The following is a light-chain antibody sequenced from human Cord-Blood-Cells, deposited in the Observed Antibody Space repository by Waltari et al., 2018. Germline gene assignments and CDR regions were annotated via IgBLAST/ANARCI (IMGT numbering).Light chain of an antibody. CDR2: GAS. Sequence: EIVLTQSPGPLSLSPGERATLSRRASQSVSSSYLAWYQQKPGQAPRLLIYGASSRATGIPDRFSGSGSGTDFTLTISRLEPEDFAVYYCQQYGSSPQTFGQGTKVEIK. CDR1: QSVSSSY. CDR3: QQYGSSPQT. V-gene: IGKV3-20*01. J-gene: IGKJ1*01.